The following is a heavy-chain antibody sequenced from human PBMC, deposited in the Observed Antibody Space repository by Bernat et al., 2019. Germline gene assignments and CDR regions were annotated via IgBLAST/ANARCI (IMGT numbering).Heavy chain of an antibody. D-gene: IGHD4-17*01. Sequence: EVQLVESGGGLVQPGGSLRLSCAASGFTFSSYWMSWVRQAPGKGLEWVANIKQDGSEKYYVDSVKGRFTISRDNAKNSLYLQMNSLRAEDTAVYYCARDLNYGDSYYYGMDVWGQGTTVTVSS. CDR1: GFTFSSYW. CDR2: IKQDGSEK. CDR3: ARDLNYGDSYYYGMDV. J-gene: IGHJ6*02. V-gene: IGHV3-7*03.